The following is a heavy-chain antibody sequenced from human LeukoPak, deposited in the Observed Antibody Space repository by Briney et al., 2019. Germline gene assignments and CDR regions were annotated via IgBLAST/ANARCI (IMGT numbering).Heavy chain of an antibody. D-gene: IGHD6-6*01. V-gene: IGHV5-51*01. CDR2: IYAGDSDT. CDR3: AGRSSASNTFDM. J-gene: IGHJ3*02. CDR1: GYSFTNYW. Sequence: GESLKISCKGSGYSFTNYWIGWVRQMPGKGLEWMAIIYAGDSDTRYSPSFQGQVTISVDKSINTAYLQWSSLKASDTAIYYCAGRSSASNTFDMWGQGTMVTVSS.